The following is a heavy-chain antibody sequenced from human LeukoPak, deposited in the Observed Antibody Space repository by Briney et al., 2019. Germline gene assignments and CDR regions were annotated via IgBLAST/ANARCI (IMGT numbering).Heavy chain of an antibody. CDR2: IDPNSGGT. J-gene: IGHJ4*02. D-gene: IGHD3-22*01. Sequence: EASVKVSCKASGYTFTGYYMHWVRQAPGQGLEWMGWIDPNSGGTNYAQKFQGRVTMTRDTSISTAYMVLNRLRSDDTAVYSCASLDFYDASGYLNDYWGQGTLVTVSS. V-gene: IGHV1-2*02. CDR1: GYTFTGYY. CDR3: ASLDFYDASGYLNDY.